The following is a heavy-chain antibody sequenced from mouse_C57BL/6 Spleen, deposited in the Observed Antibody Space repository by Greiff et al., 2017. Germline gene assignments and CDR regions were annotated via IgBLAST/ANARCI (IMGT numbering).Heavy chain of an antibody. CDR1: GYSITSGYY. Sequence: EVKLVESGPGLVKPSQSLSLTCSVTGYSITSGYYWNWIRQSPGNKLEWMGYISYDGSNNYNPSLKNRISITRDTSKNQFFLKLNSVTTEDTATLYCREGPPCGNYRYFDVWGTGTTVTVSS. D-gene: IGHD1-1*02. CDR3: REGPPCGNYRYFDV. CDR2: ISYDGSN. V-gene: IGHV3-6*01. J-gene: IGHJ1*03.